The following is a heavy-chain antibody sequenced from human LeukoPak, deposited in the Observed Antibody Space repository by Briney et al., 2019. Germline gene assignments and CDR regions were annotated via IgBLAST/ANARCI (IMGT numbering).Heavy chain of an antibody. CDR1: GGTFSSYA. Sequence: ASVKVSCKASGGTFSSYAISWVRQAPGQGLELMGWINPNSGGTNYAQKFQGRVTMTRDTSISTAYMELSRLRSDDTAVYYCARGLTMYHLLPKYYFDYWGQGTLVTVSS. CDR3: ARGLTMYHLLPKYYFDY. D-gene: IGHD2-2*01. CDR2: INPNSGGT. J-gene: IGHJ4*02. V-gene: IGHV1-2*02.